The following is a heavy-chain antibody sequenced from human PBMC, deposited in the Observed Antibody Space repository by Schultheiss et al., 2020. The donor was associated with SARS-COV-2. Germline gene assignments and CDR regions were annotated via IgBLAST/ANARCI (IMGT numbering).Heavy chain of an antibody. Sequence: GGSLRLSCAASGFTFRNYWMGWVRQAPGKGLEWVANIKQDGSVKDYVASVRGRFIASRDNAKNSLDLQMNSLRVDDTAVYYCVKAGEGMGTSWGQGTLVTVSS. J-gene: IGHJ4*02. CDR2: IKQDGSVK. V-gene: IGHV3-7*03. CDR1: GFTFRNYW. CDR3: VKAGEGMGTS. D-gene: IGHD3-16*01.